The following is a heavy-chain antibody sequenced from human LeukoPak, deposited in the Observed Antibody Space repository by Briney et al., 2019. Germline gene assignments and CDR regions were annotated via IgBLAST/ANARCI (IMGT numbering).Heavy chain of an antibody. CDR3: ARGGLELPDY. CDR1: GGSVSSGSYF. J-gene: IGHJ4*02. CDR2: FYYRGTT. V-gene: IGHV4-61*01. D-gene: IGHD1-26*01. Sequence: PSETLSLTCTVSGGSVSSGSYFWSWIRQPPGRGLEYIGYFYYRGTTKYNPSLKSRVTISVDTSKNQYSLDLTSVTAADTAVYYCARGGLELPDYWGQGAQGTVSS.